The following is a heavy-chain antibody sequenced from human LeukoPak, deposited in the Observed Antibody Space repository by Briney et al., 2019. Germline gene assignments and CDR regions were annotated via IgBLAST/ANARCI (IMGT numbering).Heavy chain of an antibody. CDR3: ARGLSSSSWYWSN. D-gene: IGHD6-13*01. CDR2: IRYDGSNK. V-gene: IGHV3-30*02. J-gene: IGHJ4*02. Sequence: GGSLRLSCAASGFTFSSYSMNWVRQAPGKGLEWVAFIRYDGSNKYYADSVKGRFTISRDNSKNTVYLQMNSLRAEDTAVYYCARGLSSSSWYWSNWGQGTLVTVSS. CDR1: GFTFSSYS.